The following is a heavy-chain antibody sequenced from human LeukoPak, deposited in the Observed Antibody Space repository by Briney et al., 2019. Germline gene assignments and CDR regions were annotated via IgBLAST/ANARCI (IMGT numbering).Heavy chain of an antibody. CDR2: ISSNGGST. CDR1: GFTFSSYA. Sequence: GGSLRLSCAASGFTFSSYAMHWVRQAPRKGLEYVSAISSNGGSTYYANSVKGRFTISRDNSKNTLYLQMGSLRAEDMAVYYCARVPYAVRYYYDKDWYFDLWGRGTLVTVSS. V-gene: IGHV3-64*01. CDR3: ARVPYAVRYYYDKDWYFDL. J-gene: IGHJ2*01. D-gene: IGHD3-22*01.